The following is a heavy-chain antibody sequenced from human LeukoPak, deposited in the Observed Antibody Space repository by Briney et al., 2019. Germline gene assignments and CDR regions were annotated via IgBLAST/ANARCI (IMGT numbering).Heavy chain of an antibody. CDR1: GGSFSGYH. CDR2: INHSGST. J-gene: IGHJ4*02. D-gene: IGHD3-10*01. CDR3: ARGVRTYYGSGSYYSDY. V-gene: IGHV4-34*01. Sequence: SETLSLTCAVYGGSFSGYHWSWIRQPPGKGLEWIGEINHSGSTNYNPSLKSRVTISVDTSKNQFSLKLSSVTAADAAVYYCARGVRTYYGSGSYYSDYWGQGTLVTVSS.